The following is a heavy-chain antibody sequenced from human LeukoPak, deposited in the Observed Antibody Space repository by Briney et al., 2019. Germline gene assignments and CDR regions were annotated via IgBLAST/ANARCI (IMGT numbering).Heavy chain of an antibody. D-gene: IGHD6-19*01. Sequence: ASVKVSCKASGYAFTSYGISWVRQAPGQGLEWMGWISAYNGNTNYAQKVQGRVTMTTDTSTSTAYMELTSLRSDDTAVYYCARWSGGSDWLYHYGMDVWGQGTTVTVSS. V-gene: IGHV1-18*01. CDR3: ARWSGGSDWLYHYGMDV. CDR2: ISAYNGNT. CDR1: GYAFTSYG. J-gene: IGHJ6*02.